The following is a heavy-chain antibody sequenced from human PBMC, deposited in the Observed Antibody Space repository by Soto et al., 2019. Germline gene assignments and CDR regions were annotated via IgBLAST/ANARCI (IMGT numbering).Heavy chain of an antibody. CDR1: GFTFSSYA. J-gene: IGHJ4*02. V-gene: IGHV3-64D*06. CDR3: VKHAGYYYGSGSYYNGVY. CDR2: ISTDGSTT. D-gene: IGHD3-10*01. Sequence: HPGGSLRLSCAASGFTFSSYAMHWVRQAPGKGLEYVSAISTDGSTTSYAASVKGRFTISRDNSKNILYLQMSSLRAEDTAVYYCVKHAGYYYGSGSYYNGVYWGQGALVTVSS.